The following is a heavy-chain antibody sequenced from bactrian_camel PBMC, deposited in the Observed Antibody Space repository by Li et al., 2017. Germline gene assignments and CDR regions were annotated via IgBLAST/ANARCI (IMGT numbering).Heavy chain of an antibody. V-gene: IGHV3S57*01. Sequence: HVQLVESGGESVQAGGSLRLSCDTSGYTFSRGCAAWFRQAPGKEREGVASIDIDGTTTYTDSVKGRFTISRDNAKSTLYLQMNSLKPEDTAMYYCARAIFADGTWCPRSAGSFHDWGQGTQVTVS. D-gene: IGHD7*01. CDR1: GYTFSRGC. CDR2: IDIDGTT. CDR3: ARAIFADGTWCPRSAGSFHD. J-gene: IGHJ4*01.